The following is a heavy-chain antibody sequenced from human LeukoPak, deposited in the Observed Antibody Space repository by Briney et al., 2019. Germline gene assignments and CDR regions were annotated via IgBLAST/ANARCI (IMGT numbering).Heavy chain of an antibody. V-gene: IGHV3-74*01. J-gene: IGHJ4*02. D-gene: IGHD3-10*01. CDR1: GFSVSDKY. CDR2: FKSDGSST. CDR3: VRSGSNNYFDY. Sequence: GGSLRLSCAVSGFSVSDKYMSWVRQAPGKGLVWVSRFKSDGSSTNYADSVKGRFTISRDNAENTLFLQMNSLRVEDTAVYYCVRSGSNNYFDYWGQGTLVTVSS.